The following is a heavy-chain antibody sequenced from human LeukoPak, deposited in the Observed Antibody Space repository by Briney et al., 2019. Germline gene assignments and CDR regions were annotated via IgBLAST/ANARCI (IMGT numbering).Heavy chain of an antibody. V-gene: IGHV7-4-1*02. Sequence: ASVKVSCKASGYIFTTYGMNWVRQAPGQGLEWMGLINTNTEHPTYAQGFTGRFVFSLDTSVSTAYLQISSLKAEDTAVYYCARALNLAAAGTLDTWGQGTLVTVSS. CDR2: INTNTEHP. CDR1: GYIFTTYG. CDR3: ARALNLAAAGTLDT. J-gene: IGHJ5*02. D-gene: IGHD6-13*01.